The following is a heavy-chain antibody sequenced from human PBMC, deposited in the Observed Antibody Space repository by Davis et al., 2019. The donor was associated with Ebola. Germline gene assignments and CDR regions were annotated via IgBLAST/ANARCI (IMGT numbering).Heavy chain of an antibody. D-gene: IGHD2-2*01. CDR2: IHHSGST. CDR3: ATHGSILVVPAAMNHWFDP. Sequence: SETLFLTCAVYGGSFSGYYWSWIRQPPGKGLEWIGEIHHSGSTTYNPSLKSQVTISVDTPKTQSSLKLTSVTAAATAVHYCATHGSILVVPAAMNHWFDPWGQGTLVTVSS. J-gene: IGHJ5*02. CDR1: GGSFSGYY. V-gene: IGHV4-34*01.